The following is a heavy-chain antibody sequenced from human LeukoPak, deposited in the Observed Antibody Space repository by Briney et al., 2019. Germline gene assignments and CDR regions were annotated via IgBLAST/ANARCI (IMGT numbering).Heavy chain of an antibody. J-gene: IGHJ4*02. CDR3: ARDSLGYCSSTSCPIDY. V-gene: IGHV3-48*03. Sequence: GGSLRLSCAASGFTFSSYEMNWVRQAPGKGLEWVSYISSSGSTIYYADSVKGRFTISRDNAKNSLCLQMNSLRAEDTAVYYCARDSLGYCSSTSCPIDYWGQGTLVTVSS. CDR2: ISSSGSTI. D-gene: IGHD2-2*01. CDR1: GFTFSSYE.